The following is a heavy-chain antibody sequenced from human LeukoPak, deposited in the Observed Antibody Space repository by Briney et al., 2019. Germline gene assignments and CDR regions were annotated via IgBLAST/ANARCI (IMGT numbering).Heavy chain of an antibody. V-gene: IGHV4-59*01. J-gene: IGHJ5*02. Sequence: SETLSLTCTVSGGSISSYYWSWIRQPPGKGLEWIGYIYYSGSTNYNPSLKSRVTISVDTSKNQFSLKLSSVTAADTAVYYCARTVWFGESLNWFDPWGQGTLATVSS. CDR3: ARTVWFGESLNWFDP. CDR1: GGSISSYY. CDR2: IYYSGST. D-gene: IGHD3-10*01.